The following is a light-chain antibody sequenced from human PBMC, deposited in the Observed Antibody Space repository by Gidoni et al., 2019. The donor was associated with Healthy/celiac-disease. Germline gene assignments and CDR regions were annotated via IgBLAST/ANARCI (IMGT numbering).Light chain of an antibody. J-gene: IGKJ4*01. V-gene: IGKV3-15*01. CDR2: GAS. CDR3: QQYNNWPPLT. Sequence: EIVMTQSPATLSVSPGERATPACRASQRVSSNLAWYQQKPGQAPRLLIYGASTRATGIPARFSGSGSGTEFTLTISSLQSEDFAVYYCQQYNNWPPLTFDGGTKVEIK. CDR1: QRVSSN.